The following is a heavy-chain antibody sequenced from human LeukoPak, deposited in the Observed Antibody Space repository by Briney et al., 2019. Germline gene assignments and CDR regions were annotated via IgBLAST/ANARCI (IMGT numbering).Heavy chain of an antibody. CDR3: ARESGKFDY. CDR2: ISGDGVST. Sequence: PGESLKISCVASGLPIGDFAMHWVRQAPGQGLEWVSLISGDGVSTFFADSVKGRFSISRDNSKNSLFLEMSSLRTEDTAMYYCARESGKFDYWGQGTLVAVSS. CDR1: GLPIGDFA. J-gene: IGHJ4*02. V-gene: IGHV3-43*02.